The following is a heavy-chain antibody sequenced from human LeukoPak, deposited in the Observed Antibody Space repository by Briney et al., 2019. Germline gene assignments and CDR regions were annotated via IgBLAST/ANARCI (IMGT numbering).Heavy chain of an antibody. CDR1: GGSISSSSYY. CDR2: IYYSGST. D-gene: IGHD1-26*01. CDR3: GRGDLYSGSFYFGH. Sequence: SETLSLTCTVSGGSISSSSYYWGWIRQPPGKGLEWIGSIYYSGSTNYNPSLKSRVTISVDTSKNQFSLKLSSVTAADTAVYYWGRGDLYSGSFYFGHLGQGTLVTVSS. V-gene: IGHV4-39*07. J-gene: IGHJ4*02.